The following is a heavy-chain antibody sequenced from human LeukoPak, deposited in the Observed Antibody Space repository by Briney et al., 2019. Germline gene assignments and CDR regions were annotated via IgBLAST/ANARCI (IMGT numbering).Heavy chain of an antibody. CDR3: ARLHDFWSGSTDNWFDP. CDR2: ISSSSSYI. D-gene: IGHD3-3*01. V-gene: IGHV3-21*01. Sequence: GGSLRLSCAASGFTFSSYSMNWVRQAPGKGLEWVSSISSSSSYIYYADSVKGRFIISRDNAKNSLYLQMNSLRAEDTAVYYCARLHDFWSGSTDNWFDPWGQGTLVTVSS. CDR1: GFTFSSYS. J-gene: IGHJ5*02.